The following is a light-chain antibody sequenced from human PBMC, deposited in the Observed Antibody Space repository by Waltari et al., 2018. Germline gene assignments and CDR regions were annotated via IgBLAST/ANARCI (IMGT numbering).Light chain of an antibody. J-gene: IGLJ2*01. CDR3: CSDAGRYTSV. V-gene: IGLV2-11*01. CDR1: SIDIGGYKY. Sequence: QSALTQPRSVSGSPGQSVTLSCTGTSIDIGGYKYVSCSHQHPGRAPKLVIHDVGNSPAGRPALFSGHKAGNTASRAISGLQTDDEADYYCCSDAGRYTSVFGGGTRVTVL. CDR2: DVG.